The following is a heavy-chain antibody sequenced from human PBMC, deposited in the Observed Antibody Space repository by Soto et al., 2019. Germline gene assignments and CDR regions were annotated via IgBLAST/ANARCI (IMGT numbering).Heavy chain of an antibody. CDR1: GYSFIDYY. Sequence: QVQLVQSGAAVKKPGASVKVSCEASGYSFIDYYIHWVRQAPGQGFEWMGRISPKSGGTNYAQKFEVMFTMTWDTSLNTAYMELSSLKSDDTAVYYCARPPGYISDWYYFALWGQGTRVTVSS. CDR2: ISPKSGGT. D-gene: IGHD3-9*01. J-gene: IGHJ4*02. CDR3: ARPPGYISDWYYFAL. V-gene: IGHV1-2*02.